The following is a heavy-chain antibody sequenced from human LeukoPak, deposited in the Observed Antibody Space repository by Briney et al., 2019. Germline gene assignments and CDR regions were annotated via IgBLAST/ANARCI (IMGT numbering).Heavy chain of an antibody. CDR2: IYYSGST. J-gene: IGHJ6*03. CDR1: GGSISNKY. Sequence: SETLSLTCTVSGGSISNKYWSWIRQPPGKGLEWIGYIYYSGSTNYNPSLKSRVTILVDTSKNQFSLKLSSVTAADTAVYFCASYWGVAARPGYMDVWGKGTTVTVS. V-gene: IGHV4-59*01. D-gene: IGHD6-6*01. CDR3: ASYWGVAARPGYMDV.